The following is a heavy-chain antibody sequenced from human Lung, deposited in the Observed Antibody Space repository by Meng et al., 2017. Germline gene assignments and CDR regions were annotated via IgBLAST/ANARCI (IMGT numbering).Heavy chain of an antibody. CDR3: ARETLRELGLFHY. CDR1: GDSITRTQW. D-gene: IGHD1-7*01. CDR2: ISHSGST. J-gene: IGHJ4*02. V-gene: IGHV4-4*02. Sequence: QLQLHEAGPILVPPSGTLSLACAVSGDSITRTQWWSWLRQTPGKGLEWIGEISHSGSTVYRPSLQGRVSISLDKSNNEFSLKLTSVTAADTAVYYCARETLRELGLFHYWGQGILVTVSS.